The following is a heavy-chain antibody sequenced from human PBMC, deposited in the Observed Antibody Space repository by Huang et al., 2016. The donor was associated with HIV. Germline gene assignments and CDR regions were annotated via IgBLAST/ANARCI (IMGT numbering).Heavy chain of an antibody. Sequence: QVQLVQSGAEVKKPGASVKVSCKASGYTFTGYGISWVRQAPGQGLEWMGVISAYNGNTNYAQKLQDRVTRTTDTSRSTAYMELRSLRSDDTAVYYCARDPKTTYYYDSSGYAFHIWGQGTMVTVSS. CDR2: ISAYNGNT. V-gene: IGHV1-18*01. CDR3: ARDPKTTYYYDSSGYAFHI. D-gene: IGHD3-22*01. J-gene: IGHJ3*02. CDR1: GYTFTGYG.